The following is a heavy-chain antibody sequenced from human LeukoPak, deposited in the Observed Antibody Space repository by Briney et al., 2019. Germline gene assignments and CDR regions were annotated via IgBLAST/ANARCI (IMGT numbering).Heavy chain of an antibody. Sequence: QHWGSLRLSCAASGFTFSSYAMSWVRQAPGKGLEWVSAFSGSGGSTYYADSVKGRFTISRDNSKNTLYLQMNSLRAEDTAVYYCARVPAAISPHYYYYMDVWGKGTTVTVSS. D-gene: IGHD2-2*02. CDR3: ARVPAAISPHYYYYMDV. V-gene: IGHV3-23*01. CDR2: FSGSGGST. CDR1: GFTFSSYA. J-gene: IGHJ6*03.